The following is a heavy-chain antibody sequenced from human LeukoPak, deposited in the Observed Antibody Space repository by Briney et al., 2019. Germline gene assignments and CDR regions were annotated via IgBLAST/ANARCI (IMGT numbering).Heavy chain of an antibody. D-gene: IGHD3-16*01. Sequence: PGASLRLSCAASGFTFSSSGMSWVRQAPGKGLEWVSAISGSDARTFSVDSVKGRFTISRDNSKNTLYLQMSSLRAEDTAVYYCAKDRRTLTVWGQGTTVTVSS. CDR2: ISGSDART. J-gene: IGHJ6*02. CDR3: AKDRRTLTV. V-gene: IGHV3-23*01. CDR1: GFTFSSSG.